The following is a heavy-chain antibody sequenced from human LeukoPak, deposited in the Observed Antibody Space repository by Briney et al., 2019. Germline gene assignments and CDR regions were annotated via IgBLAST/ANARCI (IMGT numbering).Heavy chain of an antibody. Sequence: GASVTVSCKASGYKFTNYDINWVRQAAGQGLEWMGWMNPKNGDTGYAQKFQGRVTMTRSTSINTAYMDLSSLTSEDTAVYFCAKTPRGGDIDFGGQGTPVIVSP. J-gene: IGHJ4*02. CDR1: GYKFTNYD. CDR3: AKTPRGGDIDF. V-gene: IGHV1-8*01. D-gene: IGHD2-21*02. CDR2: MNPKNGDT.